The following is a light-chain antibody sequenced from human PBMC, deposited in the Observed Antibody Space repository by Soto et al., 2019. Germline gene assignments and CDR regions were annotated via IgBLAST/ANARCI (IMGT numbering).Light chain of an antibody. CDR3: QQYVTYPS. V-gene: IGKV1-5*03. CDR1: QNINTW. CDR2: KAS. Sequence: DIQMTQSPSTLSASVGDTVTITCRASQNINTWLAWYQQKPGEAPKVLMYKASTLENGVTSRFCGSVAGTEFTLAISSLQSDDFATDYCQQYVTYPSFGQGNKLEIK. J-gene: IGKJ2*01.